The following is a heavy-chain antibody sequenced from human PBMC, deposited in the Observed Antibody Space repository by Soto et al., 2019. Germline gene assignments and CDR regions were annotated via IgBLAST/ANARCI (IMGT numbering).Heavy chain of an antibody. CDR3: AREMTPARGGS. Sequence: EVQVVESGGGLVQPGGSLRLSCAASGFTVRSSYMSWVRQAPGKGLEWVSSMYSGGTTYYADPVRGRFSISRDNSKNTQFLQMNSVRAEDSAVYYCAREMTPARGGSWGQGALVIVSS. V-gene: IGHV3-66*01. CDR2: MYSGGTT. J-gene: IGHJ5*02. D-gene: IGHD2-15*01. CDR1: GFTVRSSY.